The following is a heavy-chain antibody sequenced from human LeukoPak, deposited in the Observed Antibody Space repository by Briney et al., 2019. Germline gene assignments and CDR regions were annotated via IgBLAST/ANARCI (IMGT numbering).Heavy chain of an antibody. CDR1: GFTFSDYY. V-gene: IGHV3-11*01. CDR2: ISSGGSII. CDR3: ARDLLGVTTRNWFDP. D-gene: IGHD2-21*02. Sequence: PGGSLRLSCAASGFTFSDYYMNWIRQAPGKGLEWISYISSGGSIIHYADSVKGRFTISRDNAKNSLYLQTNSLRAEDTAVYYCARDLLGVTTRNWFDPWGQGTLVTVSS. J-gene: IGHJ5*02.